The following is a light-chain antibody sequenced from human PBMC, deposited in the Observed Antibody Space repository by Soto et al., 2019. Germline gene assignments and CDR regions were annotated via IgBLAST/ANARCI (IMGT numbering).Light chain of an antibody. J-gene: IGKJ4*01. Sequence: TQSPGTLSVSPGERATLSCRASQSVSSSLAWFQQKPGQAPRLLIYGASSRATGIPARFSGSGSGTEFTLTISSLEPEDFAVYYGQQRSNWLTFGGGTKG. CDR1: QSVSSS. CDR2: GAS. CDR3: QQRSNWLT. V-gene: IGKV3-15*01.